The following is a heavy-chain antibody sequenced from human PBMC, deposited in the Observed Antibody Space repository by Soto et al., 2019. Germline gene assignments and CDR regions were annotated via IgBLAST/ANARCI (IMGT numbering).Heavy chain of an antibody. CDR3: ARSSGGNFGIIIEGTNWFAP. V-gene: IGHV1-46*01. CDR2: INPHGGST. CDR1: RDTFTSYY. J-gene: IGHJ5*02. Sequence: ASVKVSCKAPRDTFTSYYINWVRQAPGQGLEWMGVINPHGGSTAYAQKFKGRVTLTRDTSASTVYMEVGSLTPEDTAMYYCARSSGGNFGIIIEGTNWFAPWGHGTLVTVST. D-gene: IGHD1-26*01.